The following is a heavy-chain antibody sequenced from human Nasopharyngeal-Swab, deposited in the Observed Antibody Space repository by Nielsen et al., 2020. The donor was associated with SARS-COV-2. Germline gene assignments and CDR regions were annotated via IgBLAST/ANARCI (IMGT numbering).Heavy chain of an antibody. CDR2: MNPNSGNT. Sequence: ASVKVSCKASGYTFTSYDINWVRQATGQGIEWMGWMNPNSGNTGYAQKFQGRVTMTRNTSISTAYMELSSLRSEDTAVYYCARGLYWKQLVIQYYMDDWGKGTTVTVSS. J-gene: IGHJ6*03. V-gene: IGHV1-8*01. CDR1: GYTFTSYD. D-gene: IGHD6-13*01. CDR3: ARGLYWKQLVIQYYMDD.